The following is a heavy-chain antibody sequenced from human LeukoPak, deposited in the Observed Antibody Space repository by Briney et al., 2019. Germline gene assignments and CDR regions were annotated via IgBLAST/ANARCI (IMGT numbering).Heavy chain of an antibody. CDR1: GYTFTSYG. V-gene: IGHV1-18*01. Sequence: AASVKVSCKASGYTFTSYGISWGRQAPGQGLEWMGWISAYNGNTNYAQKLQGRVTMTTDTSTSTAYMELRSLRSDDTAVYYCARGISDYDILTGYYRVTANDYWGQGTLVTVSS. CDR3: ARGISDYDILTGYYRVTANDY. CDR2: ISAYNGNT. D-gene: IGHD3-9*01. J-gene: IGHJ4*02.